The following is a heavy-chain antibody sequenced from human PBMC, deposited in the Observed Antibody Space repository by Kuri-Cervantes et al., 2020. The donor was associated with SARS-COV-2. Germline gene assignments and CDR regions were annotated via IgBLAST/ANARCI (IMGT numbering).Heavy chain of an antibody. J-gene: IGHJ5*02. D-gene: IGHD4-17*01. CDR2: IYYSGST. CDR3: ARELGLTTVNWFDP. Sequence: GSLRLSCTVSGGSISSYYWSWIRQPPGKGLEWIGYIYYSGSTNYNPSLKSRVTISVDTSKNQFSLKLSSVTAADTAVYYCARELGLTTVNWFDPRGQGTLVTVSS. V-gene: IGHV4-59*01. CDR1: GGSISSYY.